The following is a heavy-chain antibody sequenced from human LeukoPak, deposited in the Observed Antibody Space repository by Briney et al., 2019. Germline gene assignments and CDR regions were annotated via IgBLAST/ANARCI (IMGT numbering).Heavy chain of an antibody. V-gene: IGHV3-74*01. CDR3: ARAALDCSSTSCYDYYFDY. CDR1: GFTFSSYW. D-gene: IGHD2-2*01. J-gene: IGHJ4*02. CDR2: IYSDGSRT. Sequence: GGSLRLSCAASGFTFSSYWMHWVRQGPGKGLVWVSRIYSDGSRTNNADSVKGRFTISRDNAKNSLYLQMNSLRAEDTAVYYCARAALDCSSTSCYDYYFDYWGQGTLVTVSS.